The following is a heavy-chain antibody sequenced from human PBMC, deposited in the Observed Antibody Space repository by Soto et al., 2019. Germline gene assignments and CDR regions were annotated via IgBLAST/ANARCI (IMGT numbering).Heavy chain of an antibody. CDR3: ARRDGVTQINKYFDS. D-gene: IGHD5-18*01. Sequence: SETLSLTCTVSGGSITSSSYYWGWIRQPPGKGLEWIGTIFHGGTTYYNPSLKSRVAISVDTSKNQFSLNLRSVTAADTAMYYCARRDGVTQINKYFDSWGPGTLVTVSS. CDR1: GGSITSSSYY. J-gene: IGHJ5*01. V-gene: IGHV4-39*01. CDR2: IFHGGTT.